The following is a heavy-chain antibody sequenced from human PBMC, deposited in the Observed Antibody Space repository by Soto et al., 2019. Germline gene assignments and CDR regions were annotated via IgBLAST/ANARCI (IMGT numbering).Heavy chain of an antibody. CDR1: GFTFSSYG. Sequence: QVKLVESGGGVVQPGRSLRLSCAASGFTFSSYGMHWVRQAPGKGLEWVAVIWYDGSNKYYADSVKGRFTISRDNSKNTLYLQMNSLRAEDTAVYYCASGGVSITMVRGTRDYYMDVWGKGTTVTVSS. D-gene: IGHD3-10*01. J-gene: IGHJ6*03. CDR3: ASGGVSITMVRGTRDYYMDV. CDR2: IWYDGSNK. V-gene: IGHV3-33*01.